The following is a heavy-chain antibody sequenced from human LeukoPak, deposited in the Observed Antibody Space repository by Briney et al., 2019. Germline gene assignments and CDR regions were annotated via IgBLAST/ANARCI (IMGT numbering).Heavy chain of an antibody. V-gene: IGHV3-21*01. CDR1: GFTFSSYS. Sequence: GGSLRLSCAASGFTFSSYSMNWVRQAPGKGLEWVSSISSSSSYIYYADSVKGRFTISRDNSKNTLYLQMNSLRAEGTAVYYCAKGRGWEASYYYYYMDVRGKGTTVTISS. D-gene: IGHD1-26*01. J-gene: IGHJ6*03. CDR2: ISSSSSYI. CDR3: AKGRGWEASYYYYYMDV.